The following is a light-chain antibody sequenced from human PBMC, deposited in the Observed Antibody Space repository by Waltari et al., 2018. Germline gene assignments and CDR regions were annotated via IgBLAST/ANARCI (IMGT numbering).Light chain of an antibody. CDR2: DVN. CDR1: RSHVGGVDC. J-gene: IGLJ2*01. CDR3: SSYTSRNTLL. V-gene: IGLV2-14*03. Sequence: QCARTQPASVSGSAGRSITSSCTGTRSHVGGVDCVHWYQQHPNKAPKLLIYDVNNRPSGVSHRLSGSKSGNTASLTISGLQAEDEADYYCSSYTSRNTLLFGGETKLTAL.